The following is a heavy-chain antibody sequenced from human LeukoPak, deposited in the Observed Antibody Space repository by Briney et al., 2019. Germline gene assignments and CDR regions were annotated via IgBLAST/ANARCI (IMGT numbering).Heavy chain of an antibody. Sequence: ASVKVSCKASGYTFTSYGISWVRQAPGQGLEWMGWISAYNGNTNYAQKLQGRVTMTTDTSTSTAYMELRSLRSDDTAVYYCAGSRTSQSAFDIWGQGTMVTVSS. J-gene: IGHJ3*02. CDR3: AGSRTSQSAFDI. D-gene: IGHD2-2*01. CDR1: GYTFTSYG. CDR2: ISAYNGNT. V-gene: IGHV1-18*01.